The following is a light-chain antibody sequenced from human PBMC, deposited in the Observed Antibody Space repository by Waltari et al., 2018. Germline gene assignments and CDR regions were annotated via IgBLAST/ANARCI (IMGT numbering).Light chain of an antibody. V-gene: IGLV1-51*02. CDR1: TSNLGNNY. J-gene: IGLJ2*01. CDR2: GND. CDR3: GTWDNTLSAV. Sequence: QSVLTQPPSVSAAPGQQVTISCSGSTSNLGNNYFSWYQQFPGAAPKVLIYGNDKRATGIPDRFSGSKSGTSATLDITGLQTGDEADYYCGTWDNTLSAVFGGGTKVTVL.